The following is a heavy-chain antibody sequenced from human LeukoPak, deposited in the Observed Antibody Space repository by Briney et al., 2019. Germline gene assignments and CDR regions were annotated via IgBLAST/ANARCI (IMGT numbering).Heavy chain of an antibody. CDR3: AVGPNYYDSSGYRY. CDR2: IYHSGST. D-gene: IGHD3-22*01. J-gene: IGHJ4*02. CDR1: GGSISSGGYS. Sequence: PSETLSLTCDVSGGSISSGGYSWSWIRQPPGKGLEWIGYIYHSGSTYYNPFLKSRVTISVDRSKNQFSLKLSSVTAADTAVYYCAVGPNYYDSSGYRYWGQGTLVTVSS. V-gene: IGHV4-30-2*01.